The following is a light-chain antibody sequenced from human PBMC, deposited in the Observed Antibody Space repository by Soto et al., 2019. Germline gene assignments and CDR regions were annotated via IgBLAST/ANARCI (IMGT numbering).Light chain of an antibody. J-gene: IGKJ3*01. CDR2: GAS. V-gene: IGKV3-20*01. CDR1: QIISTTY. CDR3: QQYGGSPFT. Sequence: EFVLTQSPGTLSLSPGERAALSCRASQIISTTYLAWYQQKPGQAPRLLIYGASSRATGIPDRFSGGGSGTDFTLTISRLEPDDSAVYYCQQYGGSPFTFGPGTKVDIK.